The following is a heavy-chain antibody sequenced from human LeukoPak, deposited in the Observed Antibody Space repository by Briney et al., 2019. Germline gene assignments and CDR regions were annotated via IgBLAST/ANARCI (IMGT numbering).Heavy chain of an antibody. CDR1: GLTFSNYG. Sequence: GRSLRLSCAASGLTFSNYGMHWVRQAPGKGLEWVARISYDSSNKYYADSVKGRFTISRDNSNNTLYLQMNSLRPEDTAVYYCASRGITWHHLAYWGQGTLVSVSS. CDR3: ASRGITWHHLAY. J-gene: IGHJ4*02. CDR2: ISYDSSNK. V-gene: IGHV3-30*03.